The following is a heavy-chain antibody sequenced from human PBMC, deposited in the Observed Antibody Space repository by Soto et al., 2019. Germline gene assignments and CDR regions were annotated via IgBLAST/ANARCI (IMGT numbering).Heavy chain of an antibody. CDR1: GFTFSSYP. J-gene: IGHJ4*02. CDR2: VSNSGGSST. D-gene: IGHD3-3*01. CDR3: AKGSHTSDY. V-gene: IGHV3-23*01. Sequence: GGSLRLSCAASGFTFSSYPMSWVRQAPGKGLEWVSGVSNSGGSSTYYADSVKGRFAISRDDSKNTLYLQMNSLRAEDTAVYYCAKGSHTSDYWGQGTPVTVSS.